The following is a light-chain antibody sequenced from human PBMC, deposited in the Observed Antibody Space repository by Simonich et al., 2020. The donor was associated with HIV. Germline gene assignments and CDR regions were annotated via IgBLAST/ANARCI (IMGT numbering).Light chain of an antibody. CDR2: GAS. Sequence: EIVLTQSPGTLSLSPGERATLSCRASQSVRSNLAWYQQKPGQAPRLLIYGASIRATGIPARFSGSGSGTEFTLTISRLEPEDFAVYYCQQYGSSPPTTFGQGTKLEIK. V-gene: IGKV3-20*01. CDR3: QQYGSSPPTT. CDR1: QSVRSN. J-gene: IGKJ2*01.